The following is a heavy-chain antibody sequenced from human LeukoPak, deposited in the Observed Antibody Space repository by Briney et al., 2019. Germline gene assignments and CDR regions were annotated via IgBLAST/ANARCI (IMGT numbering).Heavy chain of an antibody. V-gene: IGHV3-21*01. Sequence: PGGSLRLSCAASGFTFSSYSMNWVRQAPGKGLEWVSSISRSSSYIYYADSVTGRFTISRDNAKNSLYLQMNSLRGEDTAVYYCARDENAYCSGGSCSYFQHWGQGTLVTVSS. CDR3: ARDENAYCSGGSCSYFQH. J-gene: IGHJ1*01. CDR2: ISRSSSYI. D-gene: IGHD2-15*01. CDR1: GFTFSSYS.